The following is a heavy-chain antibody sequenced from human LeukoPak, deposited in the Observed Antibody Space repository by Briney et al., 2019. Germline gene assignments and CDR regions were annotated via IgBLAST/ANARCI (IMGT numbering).Heavy chain of an antibody. D-gene: IGHD3-10*01. CDR1: GGSISSYY. V-gene: IGHV4-59*08. Sequence: SETLSLTCTVSGGSISSYYWSWIRQPPGKGLEWIGYIYYSGSTNYNPSLKSRVTISVDTSKNQFSLKLSSVTAADTAVYYCARSSWRSRGYYFDYWGQGTLVTVSS. CDR2: IYYSGST. J-gene: IGHJ4*02. CDR3: ARSSWRSRGYYFDY.